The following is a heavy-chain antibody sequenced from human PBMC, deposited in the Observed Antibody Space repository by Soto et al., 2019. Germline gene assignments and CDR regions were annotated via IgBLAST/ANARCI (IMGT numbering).Heavy chain of an antibody. V-gene: IGHV4-31*03. D-gene: IGHD2-21*01. CDR2: IYYNGNT. CDR1: GGSISSGGYY. CDR3: ARDRGDRGYYFDC. J-gene: IGHJ4*02. Sequence: SETLSLTCTVSGGSISSGGYYWTWIRQHPGKGLEWIGYIYYNGNTYYNPSLKSRLSLSVDTSKNQFSLKLTSVTAADTAVYYCARDRGDRGYYFDCWGQGTLVTVSS.